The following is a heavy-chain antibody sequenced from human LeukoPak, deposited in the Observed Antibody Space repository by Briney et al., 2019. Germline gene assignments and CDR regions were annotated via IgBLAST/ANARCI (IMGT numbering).Heavy chain of an antibody. D-gene: IGHD3-3*01. Sequence: GGSLRLSCAASGFTFDDYAMNWVRQAPGKGLEWVSGINWNGGSTCYRDSVKGRFTISRDNAKNSLYLQMNSLRAEDTALYYCARVKGSGYRNSIDYWGQGTLVTVSS. V-gene: IGHV3-20*04. CDR1: GFTFDDYA. CDR2: INWNGGST. CDR3: ARVKGSGYRNSIDY. J-gene: IGHJ4*02.